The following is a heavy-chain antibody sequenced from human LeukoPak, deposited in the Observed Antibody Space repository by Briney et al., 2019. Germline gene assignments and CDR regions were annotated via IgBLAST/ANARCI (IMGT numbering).Heavy chain of an antibody. CDR2: IYYSGST. Sequence: SETLSLTCTVSGGSISSSSYYWGWMRQPPGKGLEWIGSIYYSGSTYYNPSLKSRVTISVDTSKNQFSLKLSSVTAADTAVYYCARLLWFRELPLDYWGQGTLVTVSS. CDR3: ARLLWFRELPLDY. J-gene: IGHJ4*02. D-gene: IGHD3-10*01. V-gene: IGHV4-39*01. CDR1: GGSISSSSYY.